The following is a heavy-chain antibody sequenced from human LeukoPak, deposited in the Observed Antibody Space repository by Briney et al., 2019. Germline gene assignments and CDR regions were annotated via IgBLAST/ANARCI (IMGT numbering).Heavy chain of an antibody. D-gene: IGHD3-10*01. J-gene: IGHJ5*02. V-gene: IGHV4-39*01. Sequence: PSETLSLTCTVSVGSIRGSYYSGGGIRQPPGKGLEWIGSIYDSGSTYYNPSLKSRVTISVGTSKNQFSLKLNSVTAADTAVYYCARHYGPWGQGTLVTVSS. CDR3: ARHYGP. CDR2: IYDSGST. CDR1: VGSIRGSYYS.